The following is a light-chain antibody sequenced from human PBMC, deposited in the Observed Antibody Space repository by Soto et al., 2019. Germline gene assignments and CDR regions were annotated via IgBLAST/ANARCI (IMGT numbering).Light chain of an antibody. CDR1: SSDVGSYNL. CDR3: CSYAGSSTFV. Sequence: QSALTQPASVSGSPGQSITIPCTGTSSDVGSYNLVSWYQQHPGKAPKLMIYEGSKRPSGVSNRFSGSKSGNTASLTISGLQAEDEADYYCCSYAGSSTFVFGTGTRSPS. V-gene: IGLV2-23*01. CDR2: EGS. J-gene: IGLJ1*01.